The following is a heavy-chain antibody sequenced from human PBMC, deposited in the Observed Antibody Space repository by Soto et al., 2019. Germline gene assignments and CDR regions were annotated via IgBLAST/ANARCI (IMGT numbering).Heavy chain of an antibody. Sequence: ELLSLTSTGSGACISSYYWSWIRQPAGKGLEWIGRIYTSGSTNYNPSLKSRVTMSVDTSKNQFSLKLSSVTAADTAVYYCARVSSGWPDYFEYWGQGTLVTVSS. CDR3: ARVSSGWPDYFEY. CDR2: IYTSGST. CDR1: GACISSYY. J-gene: IGHJ4*02. V-gene: IGHV4-4*07. D-gene: IGHD6-19*01.